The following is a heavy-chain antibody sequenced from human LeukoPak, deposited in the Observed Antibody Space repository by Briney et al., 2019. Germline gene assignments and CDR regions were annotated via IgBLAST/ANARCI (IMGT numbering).Heavy chain of an antibody. D-gene: IGHD6-19*01. V-gene: IGHV4-59*01. CDR2: IYYSGST. J-gene: IGHJ6*02. CDR1: GGSISSYY. Sequence: SETLSLTCTVSGGSISSYYWSWIRQPPGKGLEWIGYIYYSGSTNYNPSLKSRVTISVDTSKNQFSLKLSSVTAADTAVYYCARDRGAGSSGWPPTYYYYGMDVWGQGTTVTVSS. CDR3: ARDRGAGSSGWPPTYYYYGMDV.